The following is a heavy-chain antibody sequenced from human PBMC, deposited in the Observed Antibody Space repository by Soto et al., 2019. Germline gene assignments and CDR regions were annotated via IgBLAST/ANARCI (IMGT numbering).Heavy chain of an antibody. D-gene: IGHD3-22*01. CDR1: GGSISSGGYS. CDR2: IYHSGST. Sequence: SESLSLTCAVSGGSISSGGYSWSWIRQPQGKGLQWIGYIYHSGSTYYNPSLKSRVNISVDRSKNQFSLKLSSVTAADTAVYYCARDKDSSGYRDDFDIWGQGAMAPVSS. V-gene: IGHV4-30-2*01. J-gene: IGHJ3*02. CDR3: ARDKDSSGYRDDFDI.